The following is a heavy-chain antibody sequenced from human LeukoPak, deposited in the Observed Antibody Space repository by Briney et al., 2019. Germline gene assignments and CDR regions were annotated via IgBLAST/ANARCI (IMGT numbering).Heavy chain of an antibody. Sequence: PGGSLRLSCAASGFAFSSYSMNWVRQAPGKGLEWVSIIGAGGSTTYYADSVKGRFTISRDNSKNTLYLQMSSLRAEDSAVYYCAKAGIVVAGRPRWIDYWGQGALVTVSS. V-gene: IGHV3-23*01. CDR1: GFAFSSYS. J-gene: IGHJ4*02. CDR3: AKAGIVVAGRPRWIDY. D-gene: IGHD6-19*01. CDR2: IGAGGSTT.